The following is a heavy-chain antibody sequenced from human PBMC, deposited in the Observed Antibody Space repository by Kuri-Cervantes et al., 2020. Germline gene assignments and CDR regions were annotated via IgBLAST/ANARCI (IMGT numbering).Heavy chain of an antibody. CDR1: GYTFTSYA. D-gene: IGHD3-9*01. V-gene: IGHV1-3*01. CDR2: INAGNGNT. Sequence: ASVKVSCKASGYTFTSYAMHWVRQAPGQRLEWMGWINAGNGNTKYSQKFQGRVSIPRDTSASTAYMELSSLRSEDTAVYYCAGLKTYYDILTGYFFDYWGQGTLVTVSS. J-gene: IGHJ4*02. CDR3: AGLKTYYDILTGYFFDY.